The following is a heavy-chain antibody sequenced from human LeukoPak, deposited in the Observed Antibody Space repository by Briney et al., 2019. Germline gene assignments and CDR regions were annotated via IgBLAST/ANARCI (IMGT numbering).Heavy chain of an antibody. CDR3: VKDLGGYVIFDY. J-gene: IGHJ4*02. CDR1: GFTVSSNY. CDR2: IYSGGST. V-gene: IGHV3-66*02. D-gene: IGHD5-12*01. Sequence: GSLRLSCAASGFTVSSNYMSWVRQAPGKGLEWVSVIYSGGSTYYADSVKGRFTISRDNSKNTLYLQMSSLRAEDTAVYYCVKDLGGYVIFDYWGQGTLVTVSS.